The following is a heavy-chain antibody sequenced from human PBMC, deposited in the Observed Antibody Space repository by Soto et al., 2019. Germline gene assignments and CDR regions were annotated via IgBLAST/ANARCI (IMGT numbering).Heavy chain of an antibody. J-gene: IGHJ4*02. V-gene: IGHV4-39*07. CDR2: IYYGGST. CDR3: PTMLSRSVLYSAHYIFAY. Sequence: PWETLSLTCTVSGGDVTSSRYYWAWIRQTPGKGLEWIATIYYGGSTYYSASLKSRVTISVDPSENQLSLRMTSVTTADTDPSFSPTMLSRSVLYSAHYIFAYWGQGSQVTVPS. D-gene: IGHD3-10*02. CDR1: GGDVTSSRYY.